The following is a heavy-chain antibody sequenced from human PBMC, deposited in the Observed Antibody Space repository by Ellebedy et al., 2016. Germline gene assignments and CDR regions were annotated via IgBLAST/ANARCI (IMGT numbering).Heavy chain of an antibody. CDR3: AKDEWTGDYGDYYYYGMDV. J-gene: IGHJ6*02. CDR2: ISYDGSNK. Sequence: GGSLRLXCAASGFTFSSYGMHWVRQAPGKGLEWVAVISYDGSNKYYADSVKGRFTISRDNSKNTLYLQMNSLRAEDTAVYYCAKDEWTGDYGDYYYYGMDVWGQGTTVTVSS. CDR1: GFTFSSYG. V-gene: IGHV3-30*18. D-gene: IGHD4-17*01.